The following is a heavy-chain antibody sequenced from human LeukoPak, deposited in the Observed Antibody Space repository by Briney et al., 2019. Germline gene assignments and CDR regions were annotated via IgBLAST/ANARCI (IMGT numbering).Heavy chain of an antibody. D-gene: IGHD1-26*01. CDR3: ASSGSYRFDY. CDR2: ITASGTAM. J-gene: IGHJ4*02. V-gene: IGHV3-48*02. CDR1: GFTFNSYS. Sequence: GGSLRLSCAASGFTFNSYSMNWVRQAPGKGLEWVSHITASGTAMFYADSVKGRFTISRDNAKNSLYLQMNSLRDEDTAVYYCASSGSYRFDYWGQGTLVIVSS.